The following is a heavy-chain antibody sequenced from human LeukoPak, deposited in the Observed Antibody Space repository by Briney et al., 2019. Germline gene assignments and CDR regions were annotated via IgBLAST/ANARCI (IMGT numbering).Heavy chain of an antibody. CDR3: ARHGVMNGYVV. J-gene: IGHJ4*02. D-gene: IGHD5-12*01. CDR2: IYYSGST. Sequence: PSETLSLTCTVSGGSISRYYWSWIRQPPGKGLEWIGYIYYSGSTDYNPSLKSRVTISVDTSKNQFSLKLSSVTAADTAVYYCARHGVMNGYVVWGQGTLVTVSS. CDR1: GGSISRYY. V-gene: IGHV4-59*08.